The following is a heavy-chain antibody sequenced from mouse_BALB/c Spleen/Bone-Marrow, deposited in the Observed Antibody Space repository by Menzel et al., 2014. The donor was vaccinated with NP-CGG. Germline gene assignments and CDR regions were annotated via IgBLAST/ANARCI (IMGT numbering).Heavy chain of an antibody. D-gene: IGHD2-1*01. V-gene: IGHV5-6-3*01. CDR2: INRNGGSS. CDR1: GFTFNNYG. J-gene: IGHJ2*01. CDR3: SRGNYGNYVDYFDY. Sequence: EVKLMETGGAFVQPGGSLKVSCAASGFTFNNYGMSWVRQTPDKRLELVATINRNGGSSYYPDSVKGRFTISRDNAKNTLYLQMSSLKSEDTAIYYCSRGNYGNYVDYFDYWGQGTTLTVSS.